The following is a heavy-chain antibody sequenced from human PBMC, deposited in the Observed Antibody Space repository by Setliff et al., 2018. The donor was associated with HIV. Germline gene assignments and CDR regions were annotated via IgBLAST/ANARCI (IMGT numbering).Heavy chain of an antibody. CDR3: ARDGGAARPMDV. CDR1: GYSISSGYY. J-gene: IGHJ6*03. V-gene: IGHV4-38-2*02. CDR2: IYHRGNT. D-gene: IGHD6-6*01. Sequence: PSETLSLTCAVSGYSISSGYYWGWIRQPPGKGLEWIGSIYHRGNTYYNPSLKSRVTISVDTSKNQFSLRLTSVTAADTAVYYCARDGGAARPMDVWGRVTTVTVSS.